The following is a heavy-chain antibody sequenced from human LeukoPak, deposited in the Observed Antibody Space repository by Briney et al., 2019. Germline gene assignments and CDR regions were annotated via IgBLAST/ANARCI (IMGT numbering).Heavy chain of an antibody. CDR1: GGSISSSSYY. V-gene: IGHV4-39*01. Sequence: SETLSLTCTVSGGSISSSSYYWGWIRQPPGKGLEWIGSIYYSGSTYYNPSLKGRVTISVDTSKNQLSLKLSSVTAADTAVYYCARFPTNWFDPWGQGTLVTVSS. CDR3: ARFPTNWFDP. CDR2: IYYSGST. J-gene: IGHJ5*02.